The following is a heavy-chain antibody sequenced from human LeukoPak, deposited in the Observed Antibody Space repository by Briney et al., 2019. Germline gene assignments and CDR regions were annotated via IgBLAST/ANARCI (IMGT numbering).Heavy chain of an antibody. Sequence: PSETLSLTCSVSGGSIRSSSFYWSWIRQPPGKGLEWIGSIYYSGTTYYNPSLRSRVTISVDTSKSQFSLRLSSVTAADTAVYYCASPRIAAAGIDFWGQGTLVTVSS. J-gene: IGHJ4*02. CDR3: ASPRIAAAGIDF. D-gene: IGHD6-13*01. CDR1: GGSIRSSSFY. CDR2: IYYSGTT. V-gene: IGHV4-39*01.